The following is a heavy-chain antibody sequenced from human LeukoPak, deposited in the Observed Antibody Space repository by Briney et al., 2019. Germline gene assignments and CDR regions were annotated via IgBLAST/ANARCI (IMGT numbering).Heavy chain of an antibody. CDR3: ARAGFGSGSYQTLKYNWFDP. Sequence: SETLSLTCAVYGGSFSGYYWSWIRQPPGKGLEWIGEINHSGSTNYNPSLKSRVTMSVDTSKNQFSLKLSSVPAADTAVYYCARAGFGSGSYQTLKYNWFDPWGQGTLVTVSS. D-gene: IGHD3-10*01. V-gene: IGHV4-34*01. CDR1: GGSFSGYY. J-gene: IGHJ5*02. CDR2: INHSGST.